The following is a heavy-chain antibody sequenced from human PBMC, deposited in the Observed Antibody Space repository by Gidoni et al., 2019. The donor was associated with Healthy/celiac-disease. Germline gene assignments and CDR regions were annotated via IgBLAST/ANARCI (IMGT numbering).Heavy chain of an antibody. V-gene: IGHV4-39*01. CDR2: IYYSGST. D-gene: IGHD1-26*01. Sequence: QLQLQESVPGLVKPSETLSPTCTVSGGSISSSSYYWGWIRQPPGKGLEWIGSIYYSGSTYYNPSLKSRVTISVDTSKNQFSLKLSSVTAADTAVYYCARQVAGGSYYAPFDYWGQGTLVTVS. CDR3: ARQVAGGSYYAPFDY. CDR1: GGSISSSSYY. J-gene: IGHJ4*02.